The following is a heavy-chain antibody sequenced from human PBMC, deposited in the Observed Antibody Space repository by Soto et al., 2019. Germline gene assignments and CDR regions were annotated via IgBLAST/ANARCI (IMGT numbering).Heavy chain of an antibody. Sequence: RGSLRLSCVASGFSFSSYAMSWVRQAPGKGLEWVSVISGSDGSTYYADSVKGRFTISRDNSKNTLYLQMNSLRAEDTAVYYCAKDRERDAWYEDYWGQGTLVTVSS. CDR1: GFSFSSYA. CDR3: AKDRERDAWYEDY. V-gene: IGHV3-23*01. D-gene: IGHD6-13*01. CDR2: ISGSDGST. J-gene: IGHJ4*02.